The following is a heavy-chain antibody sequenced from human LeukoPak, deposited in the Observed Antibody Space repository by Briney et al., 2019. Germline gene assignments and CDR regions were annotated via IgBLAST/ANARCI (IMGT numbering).Heavy chain of an antibody. V-gene: IGHV4-59*08. CDR2: IYYSGST. D-gene: IGHD5-12*01. Sequence: PSQTLPLTCTVSGGSISSYYWSWIRQPPGKGLEWIGNIYYSGSTNYNPSLKSRVTISVDTSKNQFSLKLSSVTAADTAVYYCASGGYDYYFDYWGQGTLVTVSS. CDR3: ASGGYDYYFDY. J-gene: IGHJ4*02. CDR1: GGSISSYY.